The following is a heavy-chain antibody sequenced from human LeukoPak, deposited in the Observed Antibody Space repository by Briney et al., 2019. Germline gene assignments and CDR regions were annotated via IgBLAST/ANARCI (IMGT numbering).Heavy chain of an antibody. D-gene: IGHD3-10*01. V-gene: IGHV5-10-1*01. CDR2: IHPSDSYT. CDR3: ARGGFGELPEWFDP. J-gene: IGHJ5*02. CDR1: GYSFTSYL. Sequence: GESLRISWKGSGYSFTSYLMSWVRQMPGKGLEWMGRIHPSDSYTNYSPSFQAHVTISADKTISTAYLQWSSLKASDTAMYYCARGGFGELPEWFDPWGQGTLVTVSS.